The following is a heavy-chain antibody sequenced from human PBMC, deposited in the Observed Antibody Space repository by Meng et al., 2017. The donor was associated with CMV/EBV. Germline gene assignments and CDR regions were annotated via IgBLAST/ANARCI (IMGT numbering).Heavy chain of an antibody. CDR3: ARDRSGFDY. CDR2: ISSSGSTI. V-gene: IGHV3-48*04. D-gene: IGHD6-25*01. CDR1: GFTFSSYS. J-gene: IGHJ4*02. Sequence: GESLKISCAASGFTFSSYSMNWVRQAPGKGLEWVSYISSSGSTIYYADSVKGRFTISRDNAKNSLYLQMNSLRAEDTAVYYCARDRSGFDYWGQGTLVTVSS.